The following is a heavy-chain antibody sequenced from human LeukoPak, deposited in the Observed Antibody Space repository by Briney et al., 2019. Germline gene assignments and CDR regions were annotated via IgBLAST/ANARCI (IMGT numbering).Heavy chain of an antibody. Sequence: SETLSLTCAVYGGSFSGYYWSWIRQPPGKGLEWIGEINHSGSTNYNPSLKSRVTISVDTSKSQFSLKLSSVTAADTAVYYCARSVALGDAFDIWGQGTMVTASS. D-gene: IGHD2-15*01. V-gene: IGHV4-34*01. CDR2: INHSGST. CDR1: GGSFSGYY. J-gene: IGHJ3*02. CDR3: ARSVALGDAFDI.